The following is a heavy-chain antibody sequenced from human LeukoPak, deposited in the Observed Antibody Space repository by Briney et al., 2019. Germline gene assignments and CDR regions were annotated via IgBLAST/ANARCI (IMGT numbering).Heavy chain of an antibody. D-gene: IGHD6-19*01. J-gene: IGHJ6*02. Sequence: SQTLSLTCTVSGGSISSGGYYWSWIRQHPGKGLEWIGYIYYSGSTYYNPSLKSRVTISVDTSKNQFSLKLISVTAADTAVYYCARDHAVAKYYYGMDVWGQGTTVTVSS. V-gene: IGHV4-31*03. CDR3: ARDHAVAKYYYGMDV. CDR2: IYYSGST. CDR1: GGSISSGGYY.